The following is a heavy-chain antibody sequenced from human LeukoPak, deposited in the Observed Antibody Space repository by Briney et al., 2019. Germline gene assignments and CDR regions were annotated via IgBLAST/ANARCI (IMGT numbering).Heavy chain of an antibody. D-gene: IGHD3-10*01. CDR1: GFTFSSNA. Sequence: GGSLRLSCAPSGFTFSSNAIHWVRQAPGKGLEWVAVISYDGSKKFYADSVKGRFTISRDNSKNTLYLQMNSLRAEDTAVYSCARDRVPPASGVFTYYMDVWGKGTTVIVSS. CDR3: ARDRVPPASGVFTYYMDV. J-gene: IGHJ6*03. CDR2: ISYDGSKK. V-gene: IGHV3-30*01.